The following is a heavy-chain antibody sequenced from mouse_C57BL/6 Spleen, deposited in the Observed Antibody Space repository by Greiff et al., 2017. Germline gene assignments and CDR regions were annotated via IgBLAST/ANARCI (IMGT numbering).Heavy chain of an antibody. CDR1: GFYIKNTY. CDR2: IDPANGNT. CDR3: ARNYYGSTYFDC. D-gene: IGHD1-1*01. Sequence: EVQLQQSVAELVRPGASVKLSCTASGFYIKNTYMHWVKQRPEQGLEWIGRIDPANGNTKYAPKFQGKAPITADTYSNTAYLQLSSLTSEDTAIYDSARNYYGSTYFDCWGQGTTRTVSS. J-gene: IGHJ2*01. V-gene: IGHV14-3*01.